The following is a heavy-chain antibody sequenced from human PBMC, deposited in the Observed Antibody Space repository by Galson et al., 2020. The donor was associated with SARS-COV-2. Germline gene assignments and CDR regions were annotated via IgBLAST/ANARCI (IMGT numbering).Heavy chain of an antibody. CDR1: GYTFTSYD. CDR3: ARGRSALGVIVVVMSYYYYYMDV. J-gene: IGHJ6*03. Sequence: ASVKVSCKASGYTFTSYDINWVRQATGQGLEWMGWMNPNSGNTGYAQKFQGRVTMTRNTSISTAYMELSSLRSEDTAVYYCARGRSALGVIVVVMSYYYYYMDVWGKGTTVTVSS. V-gene: IGHV1-8*01. CDR2: MNPNSGNT. D-gene: IGHD3-22*01.